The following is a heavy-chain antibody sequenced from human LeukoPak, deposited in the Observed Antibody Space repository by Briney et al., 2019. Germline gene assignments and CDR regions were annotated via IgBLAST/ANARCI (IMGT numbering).Heavy chain of an antibody. CDR2: IYPGDSDT. CDR1: GYNFTSYW. CDR3: ARSYDSMGFDY. D-gene: IGHD3-9*01. V-gene: IGHV5-51*01. J-gene: IGHJ4*02. Sequence: GESLKISCKGSGYNFTSYWIGWMRQMPGKGLEWMGIIYPGDSDTRYSPSFQGQVTISADKSISTAYLQWSSLKASDTAMYYCARSYDSMGFDYWGQGTLVTVSS.